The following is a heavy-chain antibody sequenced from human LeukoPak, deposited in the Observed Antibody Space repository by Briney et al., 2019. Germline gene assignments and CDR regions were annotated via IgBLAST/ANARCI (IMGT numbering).Heavy chain of an antibody. Sequence: SETLSLTCTVSGGSISSFHWSWIRQPPGKGLEWIGYTYTSGSTNYNPSLKSRVTISVDTSKNQFSLKLSSVTAADTAVYYCARLAGHSGNYPNYDYWGQGTLVTVSS. CDR2: TYTSGST. CDR1: GGSISSFH. V-gene: IGHV4-4*09. D-gene: IGHD1-26*01. CDR3: ARLAGHSGNYPNYDY. J-gene: IGHJ4*02.